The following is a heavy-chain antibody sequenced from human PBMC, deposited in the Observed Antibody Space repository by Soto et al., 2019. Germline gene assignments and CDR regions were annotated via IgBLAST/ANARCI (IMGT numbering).Heavy chain of an antibody. D-gene: IGHD3-9*01. CDR3: ARVSYDILTGHPYYFDY. V-gene: IGHV1-46*01. J-gene: IGHJ4*02. CDR1: GYTFTSYY. Sequence: ASVKVSCKASGYTFTSYYMHWVRQAPGQGLEWMGIINPSGGSTSYAQKFQGRVTMTRDTSTSTVYMELSSLRSEDTAVYYCARVSYDILTGHPYYFDYWGQGTPVTVSS. CDR2: INPSGGST.